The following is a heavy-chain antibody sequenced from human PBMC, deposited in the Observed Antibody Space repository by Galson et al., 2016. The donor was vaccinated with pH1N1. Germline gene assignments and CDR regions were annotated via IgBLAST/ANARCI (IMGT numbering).Heavy chain of an antibody. V-gene: IGHV1-69*13. CDR3: ARTPTSVVTVYSPFDV. Sequence: SVKVSCKVSEGTFTSSTITWVRHAPGQGLEWVGDIIPIFGTTTYAPKFQGRVTLTADGSLHTAFMELSGLTSQDTAMYYCARTPTSVVTVYSPFDVWGQGTTVTVSS. D-gene: IGHD4-23*01. J-gene: IGHJ6*02. CDR1: EGTFTSST. CDR2: IIPIFGTT.